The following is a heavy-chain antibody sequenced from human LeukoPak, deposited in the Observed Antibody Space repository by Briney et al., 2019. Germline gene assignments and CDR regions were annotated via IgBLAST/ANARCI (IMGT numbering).Heavy chain of an antibody. CDR2: IYSGATT. CDR1: GFTVSTYY. J-gene: IGHJ2*01. V-gene: IGHV3-53*01. Sequence: KPGGSLRLTCAASGFTVSTYYMNWVSHAPGKGLEWVSIIYSGATTYYADSVKGRFTISRDTSKNTVSLQMNSLRAEDTAVYCCARVGDHFHGNIDLCGRGTLVTV. D-gene: IGHD1/OR15-1a*01. CDR3: ARVGDHFHGNIDL.